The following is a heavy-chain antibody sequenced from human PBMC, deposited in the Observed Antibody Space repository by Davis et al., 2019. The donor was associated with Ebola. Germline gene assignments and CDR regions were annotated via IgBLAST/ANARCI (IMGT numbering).Heavy chain of an antibody. J-gene: IGHJ6*02. CDR3: ARVSVPAALVPIDYYAMNV. CDR1: GFTFNRYW. CDR2: IKEDGSEK. Sequence: PGGSLRLSCAASGFTFNRYWMSWVRQAPEKGLQWVANIKEDGSEKYYVDSVKGRFTISRDNAKNSLYLQMNSLRAEDTAVYYCARVSVPAALVPIDYYAMNVWGQGTTVSVSS. V-gene: IGHV3-7*03. D-gene: IGHD2-2*01.